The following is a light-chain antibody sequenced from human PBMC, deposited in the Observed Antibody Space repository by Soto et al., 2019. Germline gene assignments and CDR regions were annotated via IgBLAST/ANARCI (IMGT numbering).Light chain of an antibody. J-gene: IGLJ2*01. CDR2: LNSDGSP. Sequence: QPVLTQSPSASASLGASVKLTCTLSSGHSSYAIAWHQQQPEKGPRYLMKLNSDGSPSKGDGIPDRFSGSSSGAERYLTISSLQSEDEADYYCQTWGTGNVVFGGGTQLTVL. CDR3: QTWGTGNVV. CDR1: SGHSSYA. V-gene: IGLV4-69*01.